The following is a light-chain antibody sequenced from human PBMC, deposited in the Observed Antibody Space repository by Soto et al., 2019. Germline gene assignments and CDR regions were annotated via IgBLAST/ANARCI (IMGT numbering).Light chain of an antibody. CDR2: GNT. J-gene: IGLJ2*01. V-gene: IGLV1-40*01. Sequence: QLVLTQPPSVSGAPGQRVTISCTGSSSNIGAGYDVHWYQKLPGTAPKLLISGNTNRPSGVPDRFSGSKSGTSASLAITGLQAEDEADYYCQSYDNTLGVVFGGGTKLTVL. CDR3: QSYDNTLGVV. CDR1: SSNIGAGYD.